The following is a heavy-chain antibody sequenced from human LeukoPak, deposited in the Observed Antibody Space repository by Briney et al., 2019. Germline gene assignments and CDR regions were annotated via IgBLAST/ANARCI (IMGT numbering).Heavy chain of an antibody. Sequence: ASVNVSCKASGYTFTSYGISWVRQAPGQGLEWMGWISAYNGNTNYAQKLQGRVTMTTDTSTSTAYMELRSLRSDDTAVYYCARVLGYIAAARLGYYYYGMDVWGQGTTVTVSS. CDR3: ARVLGYIAAARLGYYYYGMDV. J-gene: IGHJ6*02. D-gene: IGHD6-13*01. V-gene: IGHV1-18*01. CDR1: GYTFTSYG. CDR2: ISAYNGNT.